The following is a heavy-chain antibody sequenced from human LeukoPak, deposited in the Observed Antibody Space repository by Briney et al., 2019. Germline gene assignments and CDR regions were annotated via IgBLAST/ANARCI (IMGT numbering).Heavy chain of an antibody. Sequence: PSETLSLTCTVSGGSISSGNYYWSWIRQHPGKGLEWIGYIHHSGSTYYNPSLKSRVIISVDTSKTQFSLKLSSVTAADTAVYYCARGQRNYGGNSPFDLWGRGTLVTVSS. CDR3: ARGQRNYGGNSPFDL. CDR1: GGSISSGNYY. CDR2: IHHSGST. D-gene: IGHD4-23*01. V-gene: IGHV4-31*03. J-gene: IGHJ2*01.